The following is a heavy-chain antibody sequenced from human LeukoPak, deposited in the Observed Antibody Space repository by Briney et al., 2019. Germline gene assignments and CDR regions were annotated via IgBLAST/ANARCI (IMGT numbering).Heavy chain of an antibody. CDR2: ISGSGGST. Sequence: GGSLRLSCAASGFTFSSYAMSWVRQAPGKGLEWVSAISGSGGSTYYADSVKGRFTISRDNSKNTLYLQMNSLRAEDTAVYYCAKGDVVPAAIRVVAAAVSFDYWGQGTLVTVSS. J-gene: IGHJ4*02. D-gene: IGHD2-2*02. CDR1: GFTFSSYA. V-gene: IGHV3-23*01. CDR3: AKGDVVPAAIRVVAAAVSFDY.